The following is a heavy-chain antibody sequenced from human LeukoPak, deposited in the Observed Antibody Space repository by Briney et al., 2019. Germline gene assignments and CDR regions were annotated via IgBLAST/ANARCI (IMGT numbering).Heavy chain of an antibody. CDR2: INHSGST. CDR1: GGSFSGYY. D-gene: IGHD3-3*01. Sequence: SETLSLTCAVYGGSFSGYYWSWIRQPPGKGLEWIGEINHSGSTNYNPSLKSRVTISVDTPKNQFSLKLSSVTAADTAVYYCARGRITIFGVVIYYYYYMDVWGKGTTVTVSS. CDR3: ARGRITIFGVVIYYYYYMDV. J-gene: IGHJ6*03. V-gene: IGHV4-34*01.